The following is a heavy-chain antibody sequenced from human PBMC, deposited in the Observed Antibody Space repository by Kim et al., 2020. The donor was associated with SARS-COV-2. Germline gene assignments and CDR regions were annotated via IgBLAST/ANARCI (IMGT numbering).Heavy chain of an antibody. CDR1: GFTFSSYA. Sequence: GGSLRLSCAASGFTFSSYAMHWVRQAPGKGLEWVAVISYDGSNKYYADSVKGRFTISRDNSKNTLYLQMNSLRAEDTAVYYCARDRAATYYYDSSGSRWFDPWGQGTLVTVSS. D-gene: IGHD3-22*01. CDR3: ARDRAATYYYDSSGSRWFDP. CDR2: ISYDGSNK. J-gene: IGHJ5*02. V-gene: IGHV3-30-3*01.